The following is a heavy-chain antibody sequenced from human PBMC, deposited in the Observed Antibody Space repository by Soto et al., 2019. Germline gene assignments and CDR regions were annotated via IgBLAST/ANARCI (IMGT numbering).Heavy chain of an antibody. J-gene: IGHJ4*02. CDR3: ARWEVVTGLDY. Sequence: EVQLVESGGGLVQPGGSLRLSCAASGFTFSSSEMSWVRQAPGKGLEWVSYTSSSGSTTHYADSVKGRFTISRDNAKHSLYLQMNSLRVADTAVYYCARWEVVTGLDYWGQGTLVNVSS. CDR1: GFTFSSSE. D-gene: IGHD3-22*01. V-gene: IGHV3-48*03. CDR2: TSSSGSTT.